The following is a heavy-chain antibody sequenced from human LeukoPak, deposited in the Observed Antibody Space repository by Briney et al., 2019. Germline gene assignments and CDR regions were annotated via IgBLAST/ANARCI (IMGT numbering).Heavy chain of an antibody. Sequence: ASVKVSCKASGYTFTSYDINWVRQATGQGLEWMGWMNPNSGNTGYAQKLQGRVTMTRNTSISTAYMELSSLRSEDTAVYYCARVGPKDLITMVRGVITRYYYYGMDVWGQGTTVTVSS. J-gene: IGHJ6*02. CDR1: GYTFTSYD. CDR3: ARVGPKDLITMVRGVITRYYYYGMDV. CDR2: MNPNSGNT. V-gene: IGHV1-8*01. D-gene: IGHD3-10*01.